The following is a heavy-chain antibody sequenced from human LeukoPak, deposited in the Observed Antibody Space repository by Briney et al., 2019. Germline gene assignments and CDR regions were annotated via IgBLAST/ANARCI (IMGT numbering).Heavy chain of an antibody. CDR3: VRGPHIAATSY. J-gene: IGHJ4*02. V-gene: IGHV3-7*03. Sequence: GGSLRLSCAASGFTVRSTYMSWVRQAPGKGLEWVANIKQDGSEKQYVDSVKGRFAISRDNAKKSLYLQINTLRAEDTAVYYCVRGPHIAATSYWGQGTLVTVSS. D-gene: IGHD6-25*01. CDR2: IKQDGSEK. CDR1: GFTVRSTY.